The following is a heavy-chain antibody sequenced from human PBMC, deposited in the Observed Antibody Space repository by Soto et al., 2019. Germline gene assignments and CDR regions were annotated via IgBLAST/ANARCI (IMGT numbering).Heavy chain of an antibody. CDR2: IYYSGST. Sequence: PSETLSLTCTVSGGSISSSSDYWGWIRQPPGKGLEWIGSIYYSGSTYHNPSLKSRVTISVDTSKNQFSLKLSSVTAADTAVYYCARDVGIAVADYYFDYWGQGTLVTVS. D-gene: IGHD6-19*01. CDR3: ARDVGIAVADYYFDY. CDR1: GGSISSSSDY. V-gene: IGHV4-39*02. J-gene: IGHJ4*02.